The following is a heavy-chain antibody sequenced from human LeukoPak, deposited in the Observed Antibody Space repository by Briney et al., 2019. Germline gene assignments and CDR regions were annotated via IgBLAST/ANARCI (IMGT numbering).Heavy chain of an antibody. CDR3: ARDFSPYTNGWYAGY. V-gene: IGHV3-30-3*01. D-gene: IGHD6-19*01. CDR2: ISYDGNNK. CDR1: RFTFSSYA. Sequence: GGSLRLSCTVSRFTFSSYAIHWVRQAPGKGLEWVAVISYDGNNKYYADSVRGRFTISRDNSKDTLYLQMNSLRAEDTAVYYCARDFSPYTNGWYAGYWGQGTLVTVSS. J-gene: IGHJ4*02.